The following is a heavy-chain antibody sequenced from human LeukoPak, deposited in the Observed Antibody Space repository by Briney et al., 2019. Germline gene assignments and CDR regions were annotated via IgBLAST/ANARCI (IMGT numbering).Heavy chain of an antibody. CDR2: ISGSGGST. J-gene: IGHJ1*01. Sequence: GGSLRLSCAASGFTFSSYAMSWVRQAPGKGLEWVSAISGSGGSTYYADSVKGRFTTSRDNSKNTLYLQMNSLRAEDTAVYYCAKVWEAQLWDVEYFQHWGQGTLVTVSS. CDR3: AKVWEAQLWDVEYFQH. CDR1: GFTFSSYA. V-gene: IGHV3-23*01. D-gene: IGHD5-18*01.